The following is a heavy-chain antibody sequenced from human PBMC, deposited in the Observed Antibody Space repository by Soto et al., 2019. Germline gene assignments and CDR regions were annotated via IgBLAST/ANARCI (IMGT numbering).Heavy chain of an antibody. CDR3: TRDSRGLTMVRGVITGWYYGMDV. CDR1: GFTFGDYA. CDR2: IRSKAYGGTA. J-gene: IGHJ6*02. V-gene: IGHV3-49*04. D-gene: IGHD3-10*01. Sequence: PGGSLRLSCTASGFTFGDYAMSWVRQAPGKWLEWVGFIRSKAYGGTAEYAASVKGRFTISRDDSKSIAYLQMNSLKTEDTAVYYCTRDSRGLTMVRGVITGWYYGMDVWGQGXTVTVYS.